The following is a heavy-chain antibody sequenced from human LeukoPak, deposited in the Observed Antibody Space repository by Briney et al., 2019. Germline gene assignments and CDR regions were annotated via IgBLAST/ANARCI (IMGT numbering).Heavy chain of an antibody. J-gene: IGHJ6*03. V-gene: IGHV3-74*01. CDR2: INSDGSST. CDR3: ARDPYSGSYWADYYYYMDV. D-gene: IGHD1-26*01. CDR1: GFTFSSYW. Sequence: PGGSLRLSCAASGFTFSSYWMHWVRHAPGKGLVWVSRINSDGSSTSYADSVKGRFTISRDNAKSSLYLQMNSLRTEDTAVYYCARDPYSGSYWADYYYYMDVWGKGTTVTISS.